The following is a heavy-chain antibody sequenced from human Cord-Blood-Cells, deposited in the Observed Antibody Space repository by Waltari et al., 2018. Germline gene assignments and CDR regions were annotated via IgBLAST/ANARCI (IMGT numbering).Heavy chain of an antibody. CDR1: GGTFSSYA. CDR2: IIPIFGTA. Sequence: QVQLVQSGAEVKKPGSSVKVSCKASGGTFSSYAIRSVPQGPGQGLEWMGGIIPIFGTANYAQKFQGRVTITADESTSTAYMELSSLRSEDTAVYYCARAYYYDSSGYDAFDIWGQGTMVTVSS. D-gene: IGHD3-22*01. CDR3: ARAYYYDSSGYDAFDI. J-gene: IGHJ3*02. V-gene: IGHV1-69*01.